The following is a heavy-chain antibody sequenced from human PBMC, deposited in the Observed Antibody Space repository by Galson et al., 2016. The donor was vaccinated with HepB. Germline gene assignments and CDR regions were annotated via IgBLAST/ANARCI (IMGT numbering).Heavy chain of an antibody. V-gene: IGHV4-59*01. CDR2: FYGGGRT. D-gene: IGHD3-22*01. CDR1: GGSITDYR. J-gene: IGHJ4*02. CDR3: ARSGTYYIFDF. Sequence: ETLSLTCSVSGGSITDYRWSWIRQPPGKGLEWIGYFYGGGRTDYNPSLKSRVTLSVDTSKNQFSLNLSSMTAADTAVYYCARSGTYYIFDFWGQGTLVTVSS.